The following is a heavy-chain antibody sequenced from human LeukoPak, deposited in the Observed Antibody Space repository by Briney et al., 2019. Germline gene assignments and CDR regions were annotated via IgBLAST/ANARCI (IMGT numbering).Heavy chain of an antibody. CDR1: GGSFSGYY. Sequence: SETLSLTCAVYGGSFSGYYWSWIRQPPGKGLEWIGEINHSGITNYNPSLKSRVTISVDTSKNQFSLKLTSVTAADTAVYYCAREAAVAKRGDYFDYWGQGTMVTVSS. D-gene: IGHD6-19*01. CDR2: INHSGIT. CDR3: AREAAVAKRGDYFDY. J-gene: IGHJ4*02. V-gene: IGHV4-34*01.